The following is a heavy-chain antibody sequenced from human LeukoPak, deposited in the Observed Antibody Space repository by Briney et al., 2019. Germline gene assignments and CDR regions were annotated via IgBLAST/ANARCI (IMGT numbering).Heavy chain of an antibody. CDR2: IHYSGDT. Sequence: PSQTLSLTCAVSGDSSSSGSSWSWIRQPPGKGLERIGVIHYSGDTHYNPSLRGRVIISEDKSKKQVSLRLNFVTAADTAKYYCAKTGGMTTDRRFDPWGPGILVAVSS. CDR1: GDSSSSGSS. V-gene: IGHV4-30-4*07. J-gene: IGHJ5*02. CDR3: AKTGGMTTDRRFDP. D-gene: IGHD4-11*01.